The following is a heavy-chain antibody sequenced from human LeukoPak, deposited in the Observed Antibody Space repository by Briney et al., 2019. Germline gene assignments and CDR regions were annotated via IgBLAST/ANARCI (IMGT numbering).Heavy chain of an antibody. CDR2: MNPNSANT. V-gene: IGHV1-8*01. CDR3: VALTK. J-gene: IGHJ4*02. D-gene: IGHD2-8*01. CDR1: GYTFNNYD. Sequence: ASVKVSCKASGYTFNNYDINWVRQATGQGLEWMGWMNPNSANTGYAQKFQGRVTMTRDTSISTAYMELSSLRSEDTAVYYCVALTKWGQGTLVTVSP.